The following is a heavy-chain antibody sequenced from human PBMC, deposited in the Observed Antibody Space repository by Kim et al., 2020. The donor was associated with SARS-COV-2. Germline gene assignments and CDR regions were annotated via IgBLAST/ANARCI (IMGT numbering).Heavy chain of an antibody. V-gene: IGHV3-49*02. CDR3: TRGGGTGTTTAWAFDI. Sequence: SVKGRFTISRDDSKSIAYLQMNSLKTEDTAVYYCTRGGGTGTTTAWAFDIWGQGTMVTVSS. J-gene: IGHJ3*02. D-gene: IGHD1-1*01.